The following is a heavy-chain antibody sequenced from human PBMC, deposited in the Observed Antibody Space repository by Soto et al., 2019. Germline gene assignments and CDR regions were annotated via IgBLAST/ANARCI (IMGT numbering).Heavy chain of an antibody. D-gene: IGHD2-2*01. CDR3: ARARGLYCSSTSCYAGSSGGRLDY. J-gene: IGHJ4*02. CDR2: INHSGST. V-gene: IGHV4-34*01. CDR1: GGSFSGYY. Sequence: SETLSLTCAVYGGSFSGYYWSWIRQPPGKGLEWIGEINHSGSTNYNPSLKSRVTISVDTSKNQFSLKLSSVTAADTAVYYCARARGLYCSSTSCYAGSSGGRLDYWGQGTLVTVSS.